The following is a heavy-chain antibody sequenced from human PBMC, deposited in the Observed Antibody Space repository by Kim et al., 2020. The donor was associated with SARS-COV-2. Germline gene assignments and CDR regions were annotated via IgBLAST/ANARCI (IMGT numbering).Heavy chain of an antibody. Sequence: GESLKISCKGSGYSFTSYWIGWVRQMPGKGLEWMGIIYPGDSDTRYSPSFQGQVTISADKSISTAYLQWSSLKASDTAMYYCARQISPWDILTGYQYYFDYWGQGTLVTVSS. CDR2: IYPGDSDT. CDR1: GYSFTSYW. D-gene: IGHD3-9*01. V-gene: IGHV5-51*01. CDR3: ARQISPWDILTGYQYYFDY. J-gene: IGHJ4*02.